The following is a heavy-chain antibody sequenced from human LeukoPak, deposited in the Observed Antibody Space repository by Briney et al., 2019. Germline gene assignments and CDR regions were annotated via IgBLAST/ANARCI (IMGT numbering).Heavy chain of an antibody. CDR2: IHPGASDT. Sequence: SLKISSNDSGYTCPTSWIGWVRLMPAKVLEWMEIIHPGASDTTYSPYSQSRVTIAYDKSINTAYLQWSRLKASATAFYHSANPVYTTTWPYYWRQGTVMTVSS. J-gene: IGHJ4*02. V-gene: IGHV5-51*01. CDR1: GYTCPTSW. D-gene: IGHD2-2*02. CDR3: ANPVYTTTWPYY.